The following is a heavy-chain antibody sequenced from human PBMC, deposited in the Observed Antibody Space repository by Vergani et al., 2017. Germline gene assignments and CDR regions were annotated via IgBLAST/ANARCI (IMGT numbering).Heavy chain of an antibody. CDR3: ARGRYSSSSNWFDP. Sequence: QITLKQSGPTLVKPTQTLTLTCTFSGFSLSTSGAGVGWIRQPPGKALEWLALIYWNDDKLYSPSLTSRITITKDTSKNQVVLTMTNMDPVGTATYYCARGRYSSSSNWFDPWGQGTLVTVSS. J-gene: IGHJ5*02. V-gene: IGHV2-5*01. CDR1: GFSLSTSGAG. CDR2: IYWNDDK. D-gene: IGHD6-13*01.